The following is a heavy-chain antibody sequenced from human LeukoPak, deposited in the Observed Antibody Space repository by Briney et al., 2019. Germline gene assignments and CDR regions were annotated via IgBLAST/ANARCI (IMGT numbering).Heavy chain of an antibody. CDR3: AREGKERYFDTAIDY. CDR2: IIPILGIA. Sequence: SVKVSCTASGGTLSSYTISWVRQAPGQGLEWMGRIIPILGIANYAQKFQGRVTITADKSTSTAYMELSSLRSEDTAVYYCAREGKERYFDTAIDYWGQGTLVTVSS. V-gene: IGHV1-69*04. CDR1: GGTLSSYT. D-gene: IGHD3-9*01. J-gene: IGHJ4*02.